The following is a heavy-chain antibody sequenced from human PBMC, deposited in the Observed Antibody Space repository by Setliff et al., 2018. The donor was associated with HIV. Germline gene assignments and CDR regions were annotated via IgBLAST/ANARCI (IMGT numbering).Heavy chain of an antibody. CDR2: ISTTGST. V-gene: IGHV4-61*09. J-gene: IGHJ4*02. CDR3: ARSPLYSGYERYYFDY. CDR1: GDSISSGSYF. D-gene: IGHD5-12*01. Sequence: PSETLSLTCTVSGDSISSGSYFWIWIRQPAGKGLEWIGHISTTGSTNYNPSLTSRVIMSVDTSRNQFSLKLSSVTAADTAVYYCARSPLYSGYERYYFDYWGQGTLVTVSS.